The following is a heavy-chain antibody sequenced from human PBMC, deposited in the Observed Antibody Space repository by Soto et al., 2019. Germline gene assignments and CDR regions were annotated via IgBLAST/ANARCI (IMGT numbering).Heavy chain of an antibody. D-gene: IGHD2-15*01. V-gene: IGHV3-48*01. CDR1: GFTFSSYS. Sequence: EVQLVESGGGLVQPGGSLRLSCAASGFTFSSYSMNWVRQAPGKGLEWVSYISSSSSTIYYADSVKGRFTISRDNAKNSLYLQMNSLRAEDTAVYYCARGARELCSGGSCYQSLNYYYYYMDVWGKGTTVTVSS. CDR2: ISSSSSTI. J-gene: IGHJ6*03. CDR3: ARGARELCSGGSCYQSLNYYYYYMDV.